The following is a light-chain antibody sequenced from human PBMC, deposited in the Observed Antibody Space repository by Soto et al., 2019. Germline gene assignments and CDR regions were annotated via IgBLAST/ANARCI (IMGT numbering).Light chain of an antibody. CDR3: SSYAGSNNLV. V-gene: IGLV2-14*01. Sequence: QSALTQPASVSGSPGQSITIACTGTSSDIGGYNFVSWYQQHPGKAPKLLIYDVGNRPSGVSNRFSGSKSGNTASLTISGLQAEDEAHYYCSSYAGSNNLVFGGGTKLTVL. J-gene: IGLJ2*01. CDR1: SSDIGGYNF. CDR2: DVG.